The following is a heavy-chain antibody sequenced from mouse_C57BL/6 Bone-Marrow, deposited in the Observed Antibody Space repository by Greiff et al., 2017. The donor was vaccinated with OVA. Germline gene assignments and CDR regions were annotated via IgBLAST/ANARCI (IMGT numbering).Heavy chain of an antibody. V-gene: IGHV1-55*01. CDR1: GYTFTSYW. J-gene: IGHJ3*01. CDR3: ARGHYYGSRRFAY. Sequence: QVQLQQPGAELVKPGASVKMSCKASGYTFTSYWITWVKQRPGQGLEWIGDIYPGSGSTNYNEKFKSKATLTVDTSSSTAYMQLSSLTSEDSAVYYCARGHYYGSRRFAYWGQGTLVTVSA. CDR2: IYPGSGST. D-gene: IGHD1-1*01.